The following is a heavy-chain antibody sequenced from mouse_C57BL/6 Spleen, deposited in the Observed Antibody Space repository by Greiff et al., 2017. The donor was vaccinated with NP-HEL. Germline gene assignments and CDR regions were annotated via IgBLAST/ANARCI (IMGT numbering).Heavy chain of an antibody. J-gene: IGHJ3*01. Sequence: VQLQQSGAELVRPGASVKLSCTASGFNIKDDYMHWVKQRPEQGLAWIGWIDPENGDTESASKFQGKSTITADTSSNTAYLQLSSLTSEDTAVYYCTTGFYPFAYWGQGTRVTVAA. V-gene: IGHV14-4*01. CDR3: TTGFYPFAY. D-gene: IGHD2-1*01. CDR2: IDPENGDT. CDR1: GFNIKDDY.